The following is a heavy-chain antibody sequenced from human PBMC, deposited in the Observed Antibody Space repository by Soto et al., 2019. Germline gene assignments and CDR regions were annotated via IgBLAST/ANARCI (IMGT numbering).Heavy chain of an antibody. CDR1: GGSISSSDYY. CDR2: ILHTGST. CDR3: PRSPWLLIFYYFDS. Sequence: QLQLQESGPGLVRPSETLPLTCSITGGSISSSDYYWVWIRQPPGKGLEWIVSILHTGSTYYNPSLESRVTISVDTSKNQFSLQLSSVTAADAAVYYCPRSPWLLIFYYFDSWGQGTLVTVSS. J-gene: IGHJ4*02. D-gene: IGHD1-26*01. V-gene: IGHV4-39*01.